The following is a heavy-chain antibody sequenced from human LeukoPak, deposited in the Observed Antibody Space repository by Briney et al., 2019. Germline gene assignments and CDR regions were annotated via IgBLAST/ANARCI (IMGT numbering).Heavy chain of an antibody. Sequence: SETLSLTCTVSGGSISSYYWSWIRQPAGKGLEWIGRIYTSGSTNYNPSLKSRVTMSVDTSKNQFSLKLSSVTAADTAVYYCARDLARSIAAAGTGWFDPWGQGTLVTVSS. D-gene: IGHD6-13*01. V-gene: IGHV4-4*07. CDR2: IYTSGST. J-gene: IGHJ5*02. CDR1: GGSISSYY. CDR3: ARDLARSIAAAGTGWFDP.